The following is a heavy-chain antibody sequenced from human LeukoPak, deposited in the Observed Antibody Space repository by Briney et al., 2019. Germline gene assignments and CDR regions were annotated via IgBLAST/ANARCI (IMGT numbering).Heavy chain of an antibody. D-gene: IGHD3-22*01. V-gene: IGHV4-34*01. Sequence: SETLSLTCAVYGGSFSGYYWSWIRQPPGKGLEWIGEINHSGSTNYNPSLKSRVTISVDTSKNQFSLKLSSVTAADTAVYYCARGSRLLLNAFDIWGQGTMVTVSS. J-gene: IGHJ3*02. CDR1: GGSFSGYY. CDR2: INHSGST. CDR3: ARGSRLLLNAFDI.